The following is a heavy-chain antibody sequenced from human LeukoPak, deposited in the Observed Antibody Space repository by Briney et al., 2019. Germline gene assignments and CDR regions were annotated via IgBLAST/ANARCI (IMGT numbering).Heavy chain of an antibody. Sequence: KPSETLSLTCTVSGGSISSSSYYWGWIRQPPGKGLEWIGSIYYSGSTYYNPSLKSRVTISVDTSKNQFSLKLSSVTAADTAVYYRARGTAGAGYYMDVWGKGTTVTVSS. D-gene: IGHD6-13*01. CDR2: IYYSGST. CDR1: GGSISSSSYY. CDR3: ARGTAGAGYYMDV. V-gene: IGHV4-39*01. J-gene: IGHJ6*03.